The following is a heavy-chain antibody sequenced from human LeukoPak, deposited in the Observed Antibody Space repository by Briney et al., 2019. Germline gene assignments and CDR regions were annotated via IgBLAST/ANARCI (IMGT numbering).Heavy chain of an antibody. CDR1: LPTFTTYA. D-gene: IGHD3-22*01. J-gene: IGHJ3*01. CDR2: FIPIFVSP. Sequence: GASVNASCTATLPTFTTYAITWVRQAPGQGLAWMGGFIPIFVSPTYAQQFQGRVTFTTDESTYTAYMELSNLRSDDTAVFYCAGFFYDSSGAAFDLWGQGTMVTVSS. CDR3: AGFFYDSSGAAFDL. V-gene: IGHV1-69*05.